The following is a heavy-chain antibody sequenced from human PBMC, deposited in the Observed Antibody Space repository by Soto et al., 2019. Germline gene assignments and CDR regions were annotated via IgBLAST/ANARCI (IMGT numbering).Heavy chain of an antibody. Sequence: SEALSLTCTVSGGPICTSTFFWTCICQHPGKGPEWMGSINYSGTTYYTSSLRSRMTISVDTSNNQFSLRLTSVTAADTADYYCARLYGEGGSWVDRFYYYVMDVWGRGTTVT. CDR2: INYSGTT. V-gene: IGHV4-39*01. CDR3: ARLYGEGGSWVDRFYYYVMDV. J-gene: IGHJ6*02. D-gene: IGHD6-13*01. CDR1: GGPICTSTFF.